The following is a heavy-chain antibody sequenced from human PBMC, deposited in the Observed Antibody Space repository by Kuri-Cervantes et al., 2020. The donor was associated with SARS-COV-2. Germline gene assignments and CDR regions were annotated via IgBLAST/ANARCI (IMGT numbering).Heavy chain of an antibody. J-gene: IGHJ4*02. V-gene: IGHV4-39*01. CDR1: GGSISSSGYY. D-gene: IGHD6-19*01. CDR3: ARRGAVAGTVPFFDY. Sequence: SETLSLTCTVSGGSISSSGYYWGWIRQPPGKGLEWIGSIYYSGSTYYNPSLKSRVTISVDTSKNQFSLKLSSVTAADTAVYYCARRGAVAGTVPFFDYWGQGTLVTVSS. CDR2: IYYSGST.